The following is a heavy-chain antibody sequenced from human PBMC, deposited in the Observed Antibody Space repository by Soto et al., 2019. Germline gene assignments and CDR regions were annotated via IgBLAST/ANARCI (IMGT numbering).Heavy chain of an antibody. CDR1: GFTFSSYS. Sequence: GVSLRLSCAASGFTFSSYSMNWVRQAPGKGLEWVSSISSSSSYIYYADSVKGRFTISRDNAKNSLYLQMNSLRAEDTAVYYCARRFWSGYPSYYYYGMDVWGQGTTVTVSS. CDR2: ISSSSSYI. J-gene: IGHJ6*02. V-gene: IGHV3-21*01. D-gene: IGHD3-3*01. CDR3: ARRFWSGYPSYYYYGMDV.